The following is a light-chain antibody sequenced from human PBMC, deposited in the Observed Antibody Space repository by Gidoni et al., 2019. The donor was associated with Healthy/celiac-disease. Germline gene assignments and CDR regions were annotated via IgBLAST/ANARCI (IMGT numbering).Light chain of an antibody. CDR1: QGISSY. CDR3: QQHNSNRRTPT. Sequence: IQLTQSPSSLSASVGDRVTITCRASQGISSYLAWYQQKPGKAPKLMIYAASTLQSGVPSRLSGSGSGTDFTLTISSLQPEDFETDYCQQHNSNRRTPTFXGXTKVEIK. CDR2: AAS. V-gene: IGKV1-9*01. J-gene: IGKJ4*01.